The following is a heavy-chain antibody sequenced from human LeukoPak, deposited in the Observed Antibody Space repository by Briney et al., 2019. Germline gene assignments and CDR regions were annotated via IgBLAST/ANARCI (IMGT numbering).Heavy chain of an antibody. CDR3: AREVPNYDFWSGYNYNGMDV. CDR2: IKQDGYEK. CDR1: GFTFSQYC. V-gene: IGHV3-7*01. D-gene: IGHD3-3*01. J-gene: IGHJ6*02. Sequence: GGSLRLSCAASGFTFSQYCMNWVRQAPGKGLEWVANIKQDGYEKYYVDSVKGRFTISRDNAKNSLYLHMNSLRAEDTAVYYCAREVPNYDFWSGYNYNGMDVWGRGTTVAVSS.